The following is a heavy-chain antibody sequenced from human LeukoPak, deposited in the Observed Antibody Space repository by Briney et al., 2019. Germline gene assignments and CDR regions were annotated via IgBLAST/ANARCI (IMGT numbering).Heavy chain of an antibody. D-gene: IGHD2-21*02. V-gene: IGHV4-59*08. CDR3: ARLASDGRTPILDY. J-gene: IGHJ4*02. CDR2: IYYSGST. Sequence: SSETLSLTCTVSGGSISSYYWSWIRQPPGKGLEWIGYIYYSGSTNYNPSLKSRVTISVDTSKNQFSLKLNSVTAADTAVYYCARLASDGRTPILDYWGQGTLVTVSS. CDR1: GGSISSYY.